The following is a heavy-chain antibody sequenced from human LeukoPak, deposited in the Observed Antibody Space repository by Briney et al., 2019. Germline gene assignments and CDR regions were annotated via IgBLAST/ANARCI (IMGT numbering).Heavy chain of an antibody. Sequence: ASVKVSCKASGYTFSSYAMHWVRQAPGQGLEWMGWINPNSGGTNYAQKFQGRVTMTRDTSISTAYMELSRLRSDDTAVYYCARVSSSWPYYYYYHMDVWGKGTTVTVSS. V-gene: IGHV1-2*02. D-gene: IGHD6-13*01. CDR2: INPNSGGT. J-gene: IGHJ6*03. CDR3: ARVSSSWPYYYYYHMDV. CDR1: GYTFSSYA.